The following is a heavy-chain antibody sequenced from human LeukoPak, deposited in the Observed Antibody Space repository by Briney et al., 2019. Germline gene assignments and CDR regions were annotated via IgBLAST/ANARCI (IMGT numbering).Heavy chain of an antibody. CDR3: ARDTSTHWFDP. CDR1: GFPFSAGS. V-gene: IGHV3-11*06. CDR2: ISSRSSYT. Sequence: GGSLRLSCAASGFPFSAGSLSWIRQPQGRGRGWVSYISSRSSYTNYADSVKGRFTISRDNAKNSLYLQMNSLRAEDTAVYYCARDTSTHWFDPWGQGTLVTVSS. J-gene: IGHJ5*02. D-gene: IGHD5-24*01.